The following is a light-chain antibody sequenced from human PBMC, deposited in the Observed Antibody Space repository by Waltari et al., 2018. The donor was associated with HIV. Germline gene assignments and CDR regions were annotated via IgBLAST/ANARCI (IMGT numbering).Light chain of an antibody. CDR2: SNN. CDR1: SNNVSNHA. Sequence: QAGLTQPPSVSKGLRQTATLTCPGNSNNVSNHAAAWLQQHQGHPPKLLSYSNNNRPSGISERFSASRSGNTASLTITGLQPEDEADYYCSAWDSSLSAVVFGGGTKLTVL. J-gene: IGLJ2*01. V-gene: IGLV10-54*04. CDR3: SAWDSSLSAVV.